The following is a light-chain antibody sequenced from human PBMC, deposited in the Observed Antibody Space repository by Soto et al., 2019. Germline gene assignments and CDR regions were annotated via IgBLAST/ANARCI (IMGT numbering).Light chain of an antibody. CDR3: HQYKTYS. CDR2: KVS. Sequence: DIQMTQSPTTLSASVGDRVTITCRASQEVSTWLAWYQQKQGKDPKLLIYKVSTLESGVPFRFSGSGSGTEFTPTISNLQPDEFATYYCHQYKTYSFGQGTKVDIK. J-gene: IGKJ2*01. V-gene: IGKV1-5*03. CDR1: QEVSTW.